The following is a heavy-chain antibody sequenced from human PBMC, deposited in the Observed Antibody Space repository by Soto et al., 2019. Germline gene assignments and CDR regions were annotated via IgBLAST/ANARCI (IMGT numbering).Heavy chain of an antibody. CDR2: IIPIFGTA. V-gene: IGHV1-69*01. D-gene: IGHD2-15*01. J-gene: IGHJ5*02. Sequence: QVQLVQSGAEVKKPGSSVKVACKASGGTFSSYAISWVRQAPGQGLEWMGGIIPIFGTANYAQKFQGRVTVTSDEPTSTAYMELSSLRSEDTAVYYCARDFEIGYCSDGSCGSEGSFAWGQGTLVTVSS. CDR3: ARDFEIGYCSDGSCGSEGSFA. CDR1: GGTFSSYA.